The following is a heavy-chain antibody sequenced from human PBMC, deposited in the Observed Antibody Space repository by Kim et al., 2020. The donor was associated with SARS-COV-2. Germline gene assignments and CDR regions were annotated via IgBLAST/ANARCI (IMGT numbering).Heavy chain of an antibody. CDR2: ISGSGGST. D-gene: IGHD3-3*01. CDR3: AKDLLYYDFWSGYYQPGGMDV. CDR1: GFTFSSYA. J-gene: IGHJ6*02. V-gene: IGHV3-23*01. Sequence: GGSLRLSCAASGFTFSSYAMSWVRQAPGKGLEWVSAISGSGGSTYYADSVKGRFTISRDNSKNTLYLQMNSLRAEDTAVYYCAKDLLYYDFWSGYYQPGGMDVWGQGTTVTVSS.